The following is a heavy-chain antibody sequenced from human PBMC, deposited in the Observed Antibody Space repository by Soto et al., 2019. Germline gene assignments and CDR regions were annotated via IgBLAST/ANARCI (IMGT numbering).Heavy chain of an antibody. D-gene: IGHD4-17*01. Sequence: PSETLSLTCTVSGCSISSYYWSWIRQPPGKGLEWIGYIYYSGSTNYNPSLKSRVTISVDTSKNQFSLKLSSVTAADTAVYYCARSPYGDYVLFGYWGQGTLVTVSS. CDR2: IYYSGST. V-gene: IGHV4-59*01. CDR3: ARSPYGDYVLFGY. CDR1: GCSISSYY. J-gene: IGHJ4*02.